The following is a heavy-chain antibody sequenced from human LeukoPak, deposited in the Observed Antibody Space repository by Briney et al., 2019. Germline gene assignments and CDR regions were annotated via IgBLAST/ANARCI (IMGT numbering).Heavy chain of an antibody. V-gene: IGHV3-30*02. J-gene: IGHJ4*02. CDR2: IRYDGSNE. Sequence: SGGSLSLPCAASGFTYSKYGMHGVPQAPGKALEGVAYIRYDGSNEYYEDSVKGRFTISRDNSKKTEYLEMKTLRAEDTAVYYCAKEFSWYRFDYWGQGSLVTVSP. D-gene: IGHD2-15*01. CDR3: AKEFSWYRFDY. CDR1: GFTYSKYG.